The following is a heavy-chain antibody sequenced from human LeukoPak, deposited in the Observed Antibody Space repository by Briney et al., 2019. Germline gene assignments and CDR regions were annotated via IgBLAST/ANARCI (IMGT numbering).Heavy chain of an antibody. V-gene: IGHV4-4*07. J-gene: IGHJ2*01. CDR2: IDTSGNT. CDR3: ARVSSSWYQDWYFDL. CDR1: GGSISSYY. Sequence: PSETLSLTCTVSGGSISSYYWSWIRQPAGRGLEWIGRIDTSGNTNYKPSLKSRVTMSVDTSKNQFSLKLSSVTAADTAVYYCARVSSSWYQDWYFDLWGRGTLVTVSS. D-gene: IGHD6-13*01.